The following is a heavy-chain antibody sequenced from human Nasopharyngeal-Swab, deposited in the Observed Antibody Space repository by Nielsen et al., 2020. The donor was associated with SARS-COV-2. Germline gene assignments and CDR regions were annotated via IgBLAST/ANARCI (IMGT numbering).Heavy chain of an antibody. D-gene: IGHD3-3*01. J-gene: IGHJ6*02. Sequence: VGQAAGKGLEWVSSISSSSSYIYYADSVKGRFTISRDNAKNSLYLQMNSLRAEDTAVYYCARVVLRFLEWIPRLYGMDVWGQGTTVTVSS. V-gene: IGHV3-21*01. CDR3: ARVVLRFLEWIPRLYGMDV. CDR2: ISSSSSYI.